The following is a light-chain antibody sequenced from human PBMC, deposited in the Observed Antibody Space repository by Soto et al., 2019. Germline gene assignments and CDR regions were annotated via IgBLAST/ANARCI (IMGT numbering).Light chain of an antibody. J-gene: IGLJ2*01. Sequence: QSVLTQPPSVSGAPGQRVTISCTGSFFNIGAGYDVHWYQQLPETAPKLLIYGNNNRPSGVPDRFSASKSGSSASLTITGLQAEDEADYYCCSYAGSYTFVVFGGGTKLTVL. V-gene: IGLV1-40*01. CDR2: GNN. CDR1: FFNIGAGYD. CDR3: CSYAGSYTFVV.